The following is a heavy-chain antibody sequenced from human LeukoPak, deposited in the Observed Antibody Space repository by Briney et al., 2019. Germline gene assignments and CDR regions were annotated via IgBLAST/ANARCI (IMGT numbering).Heavy chain of an antibody. D-gene: IGHD1-14*01. V-gene: IGHV3-23*01. CDR1: GFTLSNYA. Sequence: QPGGSLRLSCAASGFTLSNYAMNWVRQAPGKWLEWVSSINGSGDKTYYADSVKGRFTISRDNSKNTLYLQMNSLRAEDTAVYYCAKPARTDYADYWGQGTLVTVSS. CDR2: INGSGDKT. CDR3: AKPARTDYADY. J-gene: IGHJ4*02.